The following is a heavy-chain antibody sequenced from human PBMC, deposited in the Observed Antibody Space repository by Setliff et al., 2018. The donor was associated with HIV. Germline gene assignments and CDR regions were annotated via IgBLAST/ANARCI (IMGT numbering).Heavy chain of an antibody. D-gene: IGHD3-3*01. CDR3: ARNYYDVWMLSFGGWFDP. J-gene: IGHJ5*02. Sequence: GASVKVSCKASGYTFTTYAMNWVRQAPGQGPEWMGWINTNTGNPTYAQGFTGRFVFSLDTSVSTAYLQISSLKAEDTAVYYCARNYYDVWMLSFGGWFDPWGQGTLVTVSS. CDR2: INTNTGNP. V-gene: IGHV7-4-1*02. CDR1: GYTFTTYA.